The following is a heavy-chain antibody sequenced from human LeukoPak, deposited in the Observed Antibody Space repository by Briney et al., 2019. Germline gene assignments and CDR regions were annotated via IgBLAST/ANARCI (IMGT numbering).Heavy chain of an antibody. CDR3: ARWSGYPDY. V-gene: IGHV3-48*01. D-gene: IGHD3-3*01. CDR2: ISSSSSTI. J-gene: IGHJ4*02. CDR1: GFTFSSYS. Sequence: PGGSLRLSCTVSGFTFSSYSMNWVRQAPGKGLEWVSYISSSSSTIYYADSVKGRFTISRDNAKNSLYLQMNSLRAEDTAVYYCARWSGYPDYWGQGTLVTVSS.